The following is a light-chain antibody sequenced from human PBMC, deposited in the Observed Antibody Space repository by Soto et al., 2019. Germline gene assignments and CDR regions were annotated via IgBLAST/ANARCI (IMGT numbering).Light chain of an antibody. Sequence: EIVMTQSPDTLSVSPGEGATLSCRASHSVGTNLAWYQQKPGQAPRLVISGASTRATGVPARFSGSGSATDFALSISGLQSEDCAVYYCQQYDDWPLTFGGGTRVEIK. V-gene: IGKV3-15*01. J-gene: IGKJ4*01. CDR1: HSVGTN. CDR2: GAS. CDR3: QQYDDWPLT.